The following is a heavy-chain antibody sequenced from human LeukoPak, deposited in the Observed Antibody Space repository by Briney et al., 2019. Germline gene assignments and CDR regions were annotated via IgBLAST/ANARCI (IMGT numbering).Heavy chain of an antibody. CDR3: ATLGRDGYNSFFDY. J-gene: IGHJ4*02. V-gene: IGHV1-18*01. D-gene: IGHD5-24*01. CDR2: ISVHNGNT. Sequence: ASVKVSCKASGYTFISYGISWVRQVPGQGLEWMGWISVHNGNTNYAQKLQGRVTMTTDTSASTAYMELRSLRSDDTAVYYCATLGRDGYNSFFDYWGQGTLVTVSS. CDR1: GYTFISYG.